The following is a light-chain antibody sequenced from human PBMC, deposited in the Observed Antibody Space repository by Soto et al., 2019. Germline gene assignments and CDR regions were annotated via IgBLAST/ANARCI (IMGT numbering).Light chain of an antibody. CDR3: QQYSLWPKT. CDR1: QSVSSN. Sequence: EVVMTQSPVTLSVSPGDRATLSCRASQSVSSNLAWFQQKFGRAPRLLMYGASTRATDVPARFSGSGSGTEFNLTLSSLQSEDFAVYICQQYSLWPKTFGQGTRVEIK. CDR2: GAS. V-gene: IGKV3-15*01. J-gene: IGKJ1*01.